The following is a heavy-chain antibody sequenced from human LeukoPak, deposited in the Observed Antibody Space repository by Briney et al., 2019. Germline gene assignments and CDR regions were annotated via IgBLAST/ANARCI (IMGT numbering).Heavy chain of an antibody. CDR1: GYTLTELS. D-gene: IGHD5-18*01. CDR3: ATRYSYGQTRWFDP. CDR2: FDPEDGET. Sequence: ASVKVSCKVSGYTLTELSMLWVRRDPGKGLEWMGGFDPEDGETIYAQKFQGRVTMTEDTSTDTAYMELSSLRSEDTAVYYCATRYSYGQTRWFDPWGQGTLVTVSS. V-gene: IGHV1-24*01. J-gene: IGHJ5*02.